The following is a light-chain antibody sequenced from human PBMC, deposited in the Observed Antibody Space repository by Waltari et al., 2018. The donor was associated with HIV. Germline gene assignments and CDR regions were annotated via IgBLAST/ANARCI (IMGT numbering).Light chain of an antibody. CDR2: DVS. J-gene: IGLJ1*01. CDR3: CSYAGNFFV. V-gene: IGLV2-14*03. Sequence: QSALTQPASVSGSPGQSITISCTGTSSDVGGYNYVSWYQQHPGKAPKLMIYDVSNRPSVVSNRFSGSKSGNTASLTISGLQAEDEADYFCCSYAGNFFVFGTGTQVSVL. CDR1: SSDVGGYNY.